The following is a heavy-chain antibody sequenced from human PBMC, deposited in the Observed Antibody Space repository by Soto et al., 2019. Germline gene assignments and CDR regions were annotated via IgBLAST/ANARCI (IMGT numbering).Heavy chain of an antibody. Sequence: QVQLVQSGAEVKKPGSSVKVSCKASGVTFSNYIFSWVRQVPGQGLEWMGGTIPMFATAQYAQKLQGRVTITADESTSTVYMDLTSLRSDDTAVYYCARGLFGQQWLVGFDTWGQGTLVTVSS. CDR3: ARGLFGQQWLVGFDT. D-gene: IGHD6-19*01. CDR1: GVTFSNYI. CDR2: TIPMFATA. V-gene: IGHV1-69*01. J-gene: IGHJ4*02.